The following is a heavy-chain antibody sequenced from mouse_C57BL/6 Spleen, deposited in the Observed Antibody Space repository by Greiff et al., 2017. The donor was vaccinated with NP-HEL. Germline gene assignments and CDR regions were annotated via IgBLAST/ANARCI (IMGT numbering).Heavy chain of an antibody. V-gene: IGHV1-69*01. CDR2: IDPSDSYT. Sequence: QVQLQQPGAELVMPGASVKLSCKASGYTFTSYWMHWVKQRPGQGLEWIGEIDPSDSYTNYNQKFKGKSTLTVDKSSSTAYMQLSSLTSEDSAVYYCARCENYWYFDVWGTGTTVTVSS. J-gene: IGHJ1*03. CDR1: GYTFTSYW. CDR3: ARCENYWYFDV.